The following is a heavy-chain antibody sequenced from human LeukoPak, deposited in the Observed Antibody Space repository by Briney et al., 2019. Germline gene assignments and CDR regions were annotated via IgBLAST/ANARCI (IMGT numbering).Heavy chain of an antibody. CDR1: GYTFTGYY. CDR2: INPNSGGT. D-gene: IGHD3-16*02. Sequence: GASVKVSCKASGYTFTGYYMHWVRQAPGQGLEWMGRINPNSGGTNYAQKFQGRVTMTRDTSISTAYMALSRLRSDDTAVYYCAREPWGRYRYPFDNWGQGTLVTVSS. CDR3: AREPWGRYRYPFDN. J-gene: IGHJ4*02. V-gene: IGHV1-2*06.